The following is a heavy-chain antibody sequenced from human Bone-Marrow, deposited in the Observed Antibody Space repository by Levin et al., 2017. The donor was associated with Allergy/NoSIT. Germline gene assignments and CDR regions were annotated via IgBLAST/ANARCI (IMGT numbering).Heavy chain of an antibody. D-gene: IGHD2-15*01. CDR3: ARLNSGGWKLMGYHLDN. V-gene: IGHV4-59*01. J-gene: IGHJ4*02. Sequence: SETLSLTCNVSGDSITRNYWTWLRQPPGKGLEWIGYIYHGGANYNPSLKSRVTISVDTPKNQFSLRLNSVTTADTAVYYCARLNSGGWKLMGYHLDNWGQGTLATVSS. CDR1: GDSITRNY. CDR2: IYHGGA.